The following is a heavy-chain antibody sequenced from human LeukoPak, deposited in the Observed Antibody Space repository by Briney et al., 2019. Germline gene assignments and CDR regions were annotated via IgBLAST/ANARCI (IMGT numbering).Heavy chain of an antibody. V-gene: IGHV3-21*01. CDR2: ISSSSSYI. Sequence: PGGSLRLSCAASGFTFSSYAMSWVRQAPGKGLEWVSSISSSSSYIYYADSVKGRFTISRDNAKNSLYLQMNSLRAEDTAVYYCARDSAGPIDYWGQGTLVTVSS. CDR3: ARDSAGPIDY. CDR1: GFTFSSYA. J-gene: IGHJ4*02.